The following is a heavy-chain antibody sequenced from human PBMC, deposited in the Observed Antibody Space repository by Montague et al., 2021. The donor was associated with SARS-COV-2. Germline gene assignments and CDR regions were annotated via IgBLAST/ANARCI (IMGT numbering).Heavy chain of an antibody. D-gene: IGHD6-13*01. V-gene: IGHV4-61*02. CDR3: ARSGEGGTSWPFDY. Sequence: TLSLTCTVSGGSIRSGSYNWSWIRQSAGKGLEWIGRIYTRGGMYYXXXVKRRVTISIDTSKNQLSLKLSSVTAADAAMYYCARSGEGGTSWPFDYWGQGTLVTVSS. CDR1: GGSIRSGSYN. CDR2: IYTRGGM. J-gene: IGHJ4*02.